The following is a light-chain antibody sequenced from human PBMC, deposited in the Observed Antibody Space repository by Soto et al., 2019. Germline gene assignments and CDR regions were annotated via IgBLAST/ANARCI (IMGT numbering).Light chain of an antibody. Sequence: QSVLTQSPSASASLGASVKLTCTLSSGHSNYAIAWHQQQPEKGPRYLMTLNSDGSHTKGDGIPDRFSGSNSGAERYLTISSLQSEDEADYYCQTWGTGIRVFGGGTKVTVL. V-gene: IGLV4-69*01. CDR1: SGHSNYA. J-gene: IGLJ2*01. CDR2: LNSDGSH. CDR3: QTWGTGIRV.